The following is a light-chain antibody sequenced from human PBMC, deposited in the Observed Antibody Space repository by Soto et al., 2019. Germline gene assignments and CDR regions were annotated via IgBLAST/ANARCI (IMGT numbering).Light chain of an antibody. CDR1: SSDVGAYNF. J-gene: IGLJ1*01. CDR3: SAYTVSRTYV. Sequence: QSVLTHPASVSGSPGQSITISCTGTSSDVGAYNFVSWHQQHPGKAPKLMIYNVYDRPSGISYRFSGPKSGNTASLTLSGLQGEDEADYYCSAYTVSRTYVFGTGTKVTVL. CDR2: NVY. V-gene: IGLV2-14*03.